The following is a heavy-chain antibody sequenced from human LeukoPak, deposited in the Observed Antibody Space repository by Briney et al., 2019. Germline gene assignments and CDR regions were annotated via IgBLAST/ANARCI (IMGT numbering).Heavy chain of an antibody. D-gene: IGHD3-9*01. CDR2: ISWNSGSI. V-gene: IGHV3-9*01. J-gene: IGHJ4*02. CDR3: AKDQYYDILTGAVDY. Sequence: GGSLRLSCAASGFTFSSYAMSWVRQAPGKGLEWVSGISWNSGSIGYADSVKGRFTISRDNAKNSLYLQMNSLRAEDTALYYCAKDQYYDILTGAVDYWGQGTLVTVSS. CDR1: GFTFSSYA.